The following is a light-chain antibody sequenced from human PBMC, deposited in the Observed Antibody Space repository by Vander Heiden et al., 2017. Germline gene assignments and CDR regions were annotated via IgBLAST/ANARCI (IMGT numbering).Light chain of an antibody. V-gene: IGLV2-14*03. CDR2: DVT. Sequence: QSALTQPASVSGSPGQSITISCTGTSSDIGAYDYVSWYQQHPGKAPKLVIYDVTNRPSGVSIRFSASKSGNTASLTISGLQAEDEADYYCTSYSSRDTYVFGTGTKVTVL. CDR1: SSDIGAYDY. CDR3: TSYSSRDTYV. J-gene: IGLJ1*01.